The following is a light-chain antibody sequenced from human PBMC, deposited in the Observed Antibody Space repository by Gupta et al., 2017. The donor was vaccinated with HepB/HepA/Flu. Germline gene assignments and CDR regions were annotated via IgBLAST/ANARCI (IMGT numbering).Light chain of an antibody. V-gene: IGKV1-39*01. J-gene: IGKJ4*01. Sequence: GDSVTITCRASQTMNNFLHWYQQKPGEAPKLLIYAASSLQSGVPSRFSGSESGTDFTLTINSLQPEDFATYYCQHRDSTPITLGRGTKVDIK. CDR1: QTMNNF. CDR3: QHRDSTPIT. CDR2: AAS.